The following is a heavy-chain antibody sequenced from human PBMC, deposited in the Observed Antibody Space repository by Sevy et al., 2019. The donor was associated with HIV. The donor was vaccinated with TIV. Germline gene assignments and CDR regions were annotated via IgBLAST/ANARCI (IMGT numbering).Heavy chain of an antibody. D-gene: IGHD6-13*01. Sequence: ASVKVSCKASGGTFSSYAISWVRQAPGQGLEWMGGIIPIFGTANYAQKFQGRVTITADESTSTAYMELSSLRSEDTAVYYCARETQYSSSWSFDYWGQGTLVTVSS. CDR2: IIPIFGTA. CDR1: GGTFSSYA. CDR3: ARETQYSSSWSFDY. J-gene: IGHJ4*02. V-gene: IGHV1-69*13.